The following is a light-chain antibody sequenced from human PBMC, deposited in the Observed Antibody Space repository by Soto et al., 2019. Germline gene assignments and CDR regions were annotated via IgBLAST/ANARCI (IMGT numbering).Light chain of an antibody. CDR1: QSLLHSTGYNY. J-gene: IGKJ3*01. CDR3: MQALQSPFT. V-gene: IGKV2-28*01. Sequence: DIVMTQSPLSLPVTPGEPASISCRSSQSLLHSTGYNYLDWYLQKPGQSPQLLIYLGSNRASGVPDRVSGSGAGTDFTLKISRGEAEYVGVYYGMQALQSPFTFGPGTKVDTK. CDR2: LGS.